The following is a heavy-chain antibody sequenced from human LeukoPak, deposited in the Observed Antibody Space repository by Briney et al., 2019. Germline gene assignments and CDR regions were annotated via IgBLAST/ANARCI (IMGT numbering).Heavy chain of an antibody. Sequence: GGSLRPSCVASGFTFGHNAMAWVRQAPGKRLEWVSALSGSGGDTFYADSVKGRFTISRDNSKNTLYLQLSSLRPDDTAVYYCAKGAPSSSSIFDFWGPGTLVTVSS. D-gene: IGHD6-6*01. CDR2: LSGSGGDT. V-gene: IGHV3-23*01. CDR3: AKGAPSSSSIFDF. J-gene: IGHJ4*02. CDR1: GFTFGHNA.